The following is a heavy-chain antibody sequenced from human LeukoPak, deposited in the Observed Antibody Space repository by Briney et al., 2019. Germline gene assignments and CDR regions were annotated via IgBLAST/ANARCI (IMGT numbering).Heavy chain of an antibody. D-gene: IGHD6-6*01. J-gene: IGHJ4*02. V-gene: IGHV3-11*06. CDR2: ISSSSSYT. CDR3: ARAIAARPYFDY. Sequence: PGGSLRLSCVASGFTFSDYYMSWIRQAPGKGLEWVSYISSSSSYTNYADSVKGRFTISRDNAKNSLYLQMNSLRAEDTAVYYCARAIAARPYFDYWGQGTLVTVSS. CDR1: GFTFSDYY.